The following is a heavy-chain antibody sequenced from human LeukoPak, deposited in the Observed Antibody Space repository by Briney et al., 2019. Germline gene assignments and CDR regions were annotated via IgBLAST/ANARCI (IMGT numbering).Heavy chain of an antibody. V-gene: IGHV3-23*01. CDR2: ISGSGGST. CDR1: GFTFSSYG. D-gene: IGHD1-26*01. J-gene: IGHJ5*02. CDR3: AKLISSLVGATPNWFDP. Sequence: PGGTLRLSCAASGFTFSSYGMSWVRQAPGKGLEWVSAISGSGGSTYYADSVKGRFTISRDNSKNTLYLQMNSLRAEDTAVYYCAKLISSLVGATPNWFDPWGQGTLVTVSS.